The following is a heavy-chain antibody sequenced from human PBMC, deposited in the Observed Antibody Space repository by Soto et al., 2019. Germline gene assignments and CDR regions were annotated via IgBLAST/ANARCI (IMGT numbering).Heavy chain of an antibody. V-gene: IGHV3-21*01. CDR1: GFTFSTYS. CDR2: ITSSSTYI. CDR3: ARTDCSSTSCYFDD. D-gene: IGHD2-2*01. Sequence: GGSLILSCAASGFTFSTYSMNWVRQAPGKGLEWVSSITSSSTYIYYADSLKGRFTISRDNAKNSLYMQMSSLRAQATALYYCARTDCSSTSCYFDDWGQGTLVTVSS. J-gene: IGHJ4*02.